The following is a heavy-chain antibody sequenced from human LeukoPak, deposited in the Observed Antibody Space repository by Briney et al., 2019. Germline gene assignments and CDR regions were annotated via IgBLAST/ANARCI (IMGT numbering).Heavy chain of an antibody. V-gene: IGHV1-8*01. Sequence: ASVKVSCTASGYTFTTYDINWVRQATGHGLEYMGWMNPNSGATGYAQRFEGRVTMTRDTSISTAYMELSSLRSEDTAVYYCAKTMTFNYDSTGVRVFDIWGQGTTVTVSS. D-gene: IGHD3-22*01. CDR2: MNPNSGAT. CDR3: AKTMTFNYDSTGVRVFDI. CDR1: GYTFTTYD. J-gene: IGHJ3*02.